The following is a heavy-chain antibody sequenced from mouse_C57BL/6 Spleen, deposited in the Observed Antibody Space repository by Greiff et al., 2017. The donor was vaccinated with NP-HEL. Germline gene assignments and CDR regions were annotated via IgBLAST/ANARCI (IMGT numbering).Heavy chain of an antibody. D-gene: IGHD1-1*01. CDR2: LTPPNVAT. J-gene: IGHJ2*01. V-gene: IGHV1-39*01. CDR1: GYSFTDYN. CDR3: ARSGITTVVTHFDY. Sequence: EVQLQQSGPELVKPGASVKISCKASGYSFTDYNMNWVKQSNGKSLEWIGVLTPPNVATINNQKLTGKATLTVDQSSSTAYMQLNSLTSEDSAVYYCARSGITTVVTHFDYWGQGTTLTVSS.